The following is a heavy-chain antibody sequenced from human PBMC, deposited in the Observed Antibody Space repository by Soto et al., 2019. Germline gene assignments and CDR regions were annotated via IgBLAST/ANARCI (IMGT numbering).Heavy chain of an antibody. CDR2: INSDGSST. D-gene: IGHD3-10*01. V-gene: IGHV3-74*01. CDR3: ARRGLLWFGEENLDY. Sequence: EVPLVESGGGLVQPGGSLRLSCAASGFTFSSYWMHWVRQAPGKGLVWVSRINSDGSSTSYADSVKGRFTISRDNAKNTLYLQMNSLRAEDTAVYYCARRGLLWFGEENLDYWGQGTLVTVSS. J-gene: IGHJ4*02. CDR1: GFTFSSYW.